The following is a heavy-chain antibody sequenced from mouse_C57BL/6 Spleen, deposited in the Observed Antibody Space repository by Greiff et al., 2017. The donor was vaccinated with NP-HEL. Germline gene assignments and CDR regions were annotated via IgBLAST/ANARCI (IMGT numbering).Heavy chain of an antibody. Sequence: VQLVESGAELVRPGASVKLSCKASGYTFTDYYINWVKQRPGQGLEWIARIYPGSGNTYYNEKFKGKATLTAEKSSSTAYMQLSSLTSEDSAVYFCARQGANFDYWGQGTTLTVSS. CDR2: IYPGSGNT. CDR3: ARQGANFDY. CDR1: GYTFTDYY. J-gene: IGHJ2*01. V-gene: IGHV1-76*01. D-gene: IGHD6-1*01.